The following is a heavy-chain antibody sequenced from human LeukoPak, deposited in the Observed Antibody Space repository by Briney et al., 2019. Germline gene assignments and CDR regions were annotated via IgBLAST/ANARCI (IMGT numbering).Heavy chain of an antibody. Sequence: GGSLRLSCAASGFTFSNSLMHWVRQVPGMGLVWVARIDTDGSTTHYADSVKGRFTISRDNAKNTLYLQMNSLRAEDTAVYYCAKDRDGYNYWGQGTLVTVSS. J-gene: IGHJ4*02. V-gene: IGHV3-74*01. CDR2: IDTDGSTT. CDR1: GFTFSNSL. D-gene: IGHD5-24*01. CDR3: AKDRDGYNY.